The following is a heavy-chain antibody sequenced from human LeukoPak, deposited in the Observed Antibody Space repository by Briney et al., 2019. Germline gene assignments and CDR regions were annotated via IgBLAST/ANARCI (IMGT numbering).Heavy chain of an antibody. CDR2: INPNSGGT. Sequence: ASVKVSCKASGYTFTGYYMHWVRQAPGQGLEWMGWINPNSGGTNYAQKFQGRVTMTRDTSISTAYMELSRLRSDDTAVYYCARADFWSGYYLSYWGQGTLVTVSS. J-gene: IGHJ4*02. V-gene: IGHV1-2*02. D-gene: IGHD3-3*01. CDR1: GYTFTGYY. CDR3: ARADFWSGYYLSY.